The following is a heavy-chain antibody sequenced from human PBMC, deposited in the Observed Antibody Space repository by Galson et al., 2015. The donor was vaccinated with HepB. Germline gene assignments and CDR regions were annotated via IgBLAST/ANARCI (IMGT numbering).Heavy chain of an antibody. Sequence: SLRLSCAASGFTFTNYIMNWVRQAPGKGLEWVPSIGSSSTYINYADSVKGRFTISRDNAKNSLYLQMNSLRAEDTAVYYCARQVGVGALIDFWGQGTLVTVSS. CDR1: GFTFTNYI. CDR3: ARQVGVGALIDF. J-gene: IGHJ4*02. V-gene: IGHV3-21*01. CDR2: IGSSSTYI. D-gene: IGHD1-26*01.